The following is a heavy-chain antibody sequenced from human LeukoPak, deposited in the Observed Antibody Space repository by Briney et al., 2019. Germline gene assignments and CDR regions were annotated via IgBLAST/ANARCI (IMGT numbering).Heavy chain of an antibody. D-gene: IGHD2-15*01. J-gene: IGHJ5*02. V-gene: IGHV3-74*01. CDR1: GFTFSNYW. CDR3: ARDSVVLAANHWFDP. Sequence: GGSLRLSCAASGFTFSNYWMHWVRQAPGKGLVWVSRINSDGRGTIYADSVKGRFTISRDNAKNTLYLQMNSLRAEDTAVYYCARDSVVLAANHWFDPWGQGTLATVSS. CDR2: INSDGRGT.